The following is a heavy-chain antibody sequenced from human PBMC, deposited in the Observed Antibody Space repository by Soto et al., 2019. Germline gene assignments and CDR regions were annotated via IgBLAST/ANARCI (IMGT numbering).Heavy chain of an antibody. CDR1: GFTFSDYY. D-gene: IGHD2-2*01. V-gene: IGHV3-11*01. CDR3: ARDLVPAAPFYYYYYMDV. J-gene: IGHJ6*03. CDR2: ISSSGSTI. Sequence: GGSLRLSCAASGFTFSDYYMSWIRQAPGKGLEWVSYISSSGSTIYYADSVKGRFTISRDNAKNSLYLQMNSLRAEDTAVYYCARDLVPAAPFYYYYYMDVWGKGTTVTVSS.